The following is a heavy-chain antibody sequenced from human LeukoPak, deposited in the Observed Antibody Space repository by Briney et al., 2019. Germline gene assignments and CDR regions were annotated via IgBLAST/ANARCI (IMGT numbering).Heavy chain of an antibody. CDR3: ARDLGYCSGGSCYGAEGFDP. D-gene: IGHD2-15*01. Sequence: SETLSLTCTVSGGSISSSSYYWGWIRQPPGKGLEWIGYIYYNGSTNYNPSLKSRVTISIDTSKNQFSLKLSSVTAADTAVYYCARDLGYCSGGSCYGAEGFDPWGQGTLVTVSS. J-gene: IGHJ5*02. CDR1: GGSISSSSYY. V-gene: IGHV4-61*01. CDR2: IYYNGST.